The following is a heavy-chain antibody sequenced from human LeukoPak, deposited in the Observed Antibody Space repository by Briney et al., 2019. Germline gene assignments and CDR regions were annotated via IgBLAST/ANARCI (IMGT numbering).Heavy chain of an antibody. V-gene: IGHV1-18*01. CDR3: AREYPCTSSSCSDY. Sequence: ASVKVSCKASGYIFPSYGISWVRQAPGQGLEWMGWISAYNGNTNYAQKFQGRVIMTTDTSTSTAYMELRSLRSDDTAVYYCAREYPCTSSSCSDYWGQGTLVTVSS. D-gene: IGHD2-2*01. CDR1: GYIFPSYG. CDR2: ISAYNGNT. J-gene: IGHJ4*02.